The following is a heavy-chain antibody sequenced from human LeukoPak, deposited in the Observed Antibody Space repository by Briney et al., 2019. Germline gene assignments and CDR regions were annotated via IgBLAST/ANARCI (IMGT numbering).Heavy chain of an antibody. Sequence: PGGSLRLSCAASGFTFSNAWMSWVRQAPGKGLEWVANIKQDGSEKYYVDSVKGRFTISRDNAKNSLYLQMNSLRAEDTAVYYCARDGRFAWFDPWGQGTLVTVSS. CDR2: IKQDGSEK. V-gene: IGHV3-7*01. D-gene: IGHD3-10*01. J-gene: IGHJ5*02. CDR3: ARDGRFAWFDP. CDR1: GFTFSNAW.